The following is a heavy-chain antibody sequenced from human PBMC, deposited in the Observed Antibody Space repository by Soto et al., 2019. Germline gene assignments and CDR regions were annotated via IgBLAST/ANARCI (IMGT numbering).Heavy chain of an antibody. CDR2: IYYSGST. J-gene: IGHJ6*02. Sequence: QVQLQESGPGLVKPSETLSLTCTVSGGSISSYFWSWIRQPPGKGLEWIGYIYYSGSTNYNPSLKSRVTISVDTSKNQFSLKLSSVTATDTAVYYCARDAGITASGYYYGMDVWGQGTTVTVSS. D-gene: IGHD3-16*01. CDR3: ARDAGITASGYYYGMDV. CDR1: GGSISSYF. V-gene: IGHV4-59*01.